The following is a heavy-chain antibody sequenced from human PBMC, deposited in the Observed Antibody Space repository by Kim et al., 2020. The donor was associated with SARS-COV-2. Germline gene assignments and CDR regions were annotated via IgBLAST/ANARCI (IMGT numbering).Heavy chain of an antibody. CDR2: IDPSDSYT. CDR3: ARTGYSSGWLPYYYYYGMDV. J-gene: IGHJ6*02. Sequence: GESLQISCKGSGYSFTSYWISWVRQMPGKGLEWMGRIDPSDSYTNYSPSFQGHVTISADKSISTAYLQWSSLKASDTAMYYCARTGYSSGWLPYYYYYGMDVWGQGTTVTVSS. V-gene: IGHV5-10-1*01. CDR1: GYSFTSYW. D-gene: IGHD6-19*01.